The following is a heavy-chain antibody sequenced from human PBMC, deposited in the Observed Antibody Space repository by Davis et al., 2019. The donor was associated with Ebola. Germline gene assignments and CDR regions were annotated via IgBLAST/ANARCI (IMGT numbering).Heavy chain of an antibody. CDR3: TRRPAYADYGWYFDL. D-gene: IGHD4-17*01. CDR1: GFTFGSYG. CDR2: ISDSGVHT. Sequence: PGGSLRLSCAASGFTFGSYGMTWVRQAPGKGLEWVSAISDSGVHTYYRDSVQGRFTISRDNSKKKVFLQVSSLRADDTAIYYCTRRPAYADYGWYFDLWGRGTLVTVSS. J-gene: IGHJ2*01. V-gene: IGHV3-23*01.